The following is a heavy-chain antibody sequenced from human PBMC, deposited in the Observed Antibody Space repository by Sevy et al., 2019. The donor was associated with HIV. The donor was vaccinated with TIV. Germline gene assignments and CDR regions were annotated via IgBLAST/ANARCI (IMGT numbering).Heavy chain of an antibody. CDR3: AKVLHIVVVPAAIDYYYGMDV. CDR1: GFTFSTYG. Sequence: GGSLRLSCAASGFTFSTYGKHWVRQAPGRGLEWVAFMRFDGTIKYHTDSVKGRFTISRDNSKNTLYLQMNSLKTEDTAVYFCAKVLHIVVVPAAIDYYYGMDVWGQGTTVTVSS. D-gene: IGHD2-2*01. J-gene: IGHJ6*02. V-gene: IGHV3-30*02. CDR2: MRFDGTIK.